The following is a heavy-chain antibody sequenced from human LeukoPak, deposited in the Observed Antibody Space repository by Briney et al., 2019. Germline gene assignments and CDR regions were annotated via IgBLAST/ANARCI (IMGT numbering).Heavy chain of an antibody. CDR3: ARDGAGGGTSNGFDV. V-gene: IGHV4-39*07. D-gene: IGHD3-16*01. Sequence: AQPLSLPCSVSGGSLRSTPYFWRRGRQAPGQGVEWIGTIYYGGNTYYSPSLKSRVTISLDRSKRQLSLNLSSVTADDTAVYYCARDGAGGGTSNGFDVWGQGTMVTVSA. CDR2: IYYGGNT. CDR1: GGSLRSTPYF. J-gene: IGHJ3*01.